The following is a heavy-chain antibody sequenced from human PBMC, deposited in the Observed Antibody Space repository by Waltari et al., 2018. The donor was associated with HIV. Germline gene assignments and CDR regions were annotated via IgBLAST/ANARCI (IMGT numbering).Heavy chain of an antibody. D-gene: IGHD3-22*01. V-gene: IGHV1-3*01. CDR2: INAGNGNT. J-gene: IGHJ5*02. CDR3: ARDNDGSMSYYDSSGYPYNWFDP. Sequence: QVQLVQSGAEVKKPGASVKVSCKASGYTFTSYAMNWVRQAPGQRTERRGWINAGNGNTKYSQKFQGRVTITRDTSASTAYMELSSLRSEDTAVYYCARDNDGSMSYYDSSGYPYNWFDPWGQGTLVTVSS. CDR1: GYTFTSYA.